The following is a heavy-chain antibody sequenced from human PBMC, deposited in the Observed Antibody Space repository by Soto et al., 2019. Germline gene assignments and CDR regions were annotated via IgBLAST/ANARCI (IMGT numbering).Heavy chain of an antibody. Sequence: GGSLRLSCAASGFTFSSYAMHWVRQAPGKGLEWVAVISYDGSNKYYADSVKGRFTISRDNSKNTLYLQMNSLRAEDTAVYYCARDQGTVVTPTDTYYGMDVWGQGTTVTV. J-gene: IGHJ6*02. CDR1: GFTFSSYA. CDR3: ARDQGTVVTPTDTYYGMDV. CDR2: ISYDGSNK. V-gene: IGHV3-30-3*01. D-gene: IGHD2-21*02.